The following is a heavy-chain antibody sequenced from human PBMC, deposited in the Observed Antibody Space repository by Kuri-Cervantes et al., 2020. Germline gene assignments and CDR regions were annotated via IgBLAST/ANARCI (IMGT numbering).Heavy chain of an antibody. D-gene: IGHD6-13*01. Sequence: GGSLRLSCAASGFTFSSYGMHWVRQAPGKGLEWVAVISYDGSNKYYADSVKGRFTISRDNSKNTLYLQMNSLRAEDTAVYYCTRYSESDAFDIWGQGTMVTVSS. V-gene: IGHV3-30*03. CDR2: ISYDGSNK. CDR3: TRYSESDAFDI. J-gene: IGHJ3*02. CDR1: GFTFSSYG.